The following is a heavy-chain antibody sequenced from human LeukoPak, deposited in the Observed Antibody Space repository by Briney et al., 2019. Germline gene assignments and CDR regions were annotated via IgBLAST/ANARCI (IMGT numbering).Heavy chain of an antibody. Sequence: ASVKVSCKVSGYTLTELSMHWVRQAPGKGLEWMGGFDPEDGETIYAQKFQGRVTMTEDTSTDTAYMELSSLRSEDTAVYYCASPTGYCSGGSCYLSHYCGMDVWGQGTTVTVSS. V-gene: IGHV1-24*01. CDR2: FDPEDGET. CDR3: ASPTGYCSGGSCYLSHYCGMDV. CDR1: GYTLTELS. J-gene: IGHJ6*02. D-gene: IGHD2-15*01.